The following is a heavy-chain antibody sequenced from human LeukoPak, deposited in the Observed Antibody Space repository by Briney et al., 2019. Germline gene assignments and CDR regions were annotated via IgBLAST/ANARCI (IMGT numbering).Heavy chain of an antibody. J-gene: IGHJ4*02. V-gene: IGHV1-69*05. Sequence: SVKVSCKASGGTFSSYAISWVRQAPGQGLEWMGRIIPIFGTAIYAQKFQGRVTITTDESTSTAYMELSSLRSEDTAVYYCARAGHSSGWYREWGQGTLVTVSS. CDR1: GGTFSSYA. CDR3: ARAGHSSGWYRE. D-gene: IGHD6-19*01. CDR2: IIPIFGTA.